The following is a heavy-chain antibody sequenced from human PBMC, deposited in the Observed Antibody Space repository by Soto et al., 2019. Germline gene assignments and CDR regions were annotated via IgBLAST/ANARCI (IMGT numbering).Heavy chain of an antibody. CDR2: IYYSGST. Sequence: QVQLQESGPGLVKPSETLSLTCTVSGGSISSYYWNWIRQPPGKGLELIGYIYYSGSTNYNSSLKSRVTISVDTSKNQFSLKLSSVTAADTAVYYCAREGLTGTIGLYYYYGLDVWGQGTTVTVSS. V-gene: IGHV4-59*01. CDR1: GGSISSYY. CDR3: AREGLTGTIGLYYYYGLDV. D-gene: IGHD1-7*01. J-gene: IGHJ6*02.